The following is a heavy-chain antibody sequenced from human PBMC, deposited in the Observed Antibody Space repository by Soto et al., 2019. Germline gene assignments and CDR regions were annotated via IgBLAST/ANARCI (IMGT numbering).Heavy chain of an antibody. CDR3: ARVWGAAAPFDY. CDR1: GYTFTGYY. CDR2: INPNNGNT. V-gene: IGHV1-2*02. Sequence: ASVKVSCKASGYTFTGYYMHWVRQAPGQRLEWMGWINPNNGNTKYAQKFQGRVTITRDTSTSTAYMELSSLRSEDTAVYYCARVWGAAAPFDYWGQGTLVTVSS. J-gene: IGHJ4*02. D-gene: IGHD6-13*01.